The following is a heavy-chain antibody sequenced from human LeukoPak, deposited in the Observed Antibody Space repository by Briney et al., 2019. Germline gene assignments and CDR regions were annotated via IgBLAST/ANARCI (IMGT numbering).Heavy chain of an antibody. J-gene: IGHJ4*02. CDR1: GGSFSDYY. V-gene: IGHV4-34*01. CDR2: INHSGST. CDR3: ARLGGYSGRLDY. Sequence: SETLSLTCAVYGGSFSDYYWNWIRQPPGKGLEWIGEINHSGSTNYNPSLKGPVTISVDTSISTAYLQWSSLKASDTAMYYCARLGGYSGRLDYWGQGTLVTVSS. D-gene: IGHD5-12*01.